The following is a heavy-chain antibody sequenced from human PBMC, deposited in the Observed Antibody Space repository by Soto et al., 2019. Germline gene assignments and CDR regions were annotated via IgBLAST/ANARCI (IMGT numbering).Heavy chain of an antibody. Sequence: LSWDARRYRFTSYSRCSACHSPGQVLEWMGWISAYNGNTNYAQKLQGRVTMTTDTSTSTAYMELRSLRSDDTAVYYCARSEQCLTRHYNSGMAVWGKGTTVP. D-gene: IGHD6-19*01. J-gene: IGHJ6*01. V-gene: IGHV1-18*04. CDR2: ISAYNGNT. CDR1: RYRFTSYS. CDR3: ARSEQCLTRHYNSGMAV.